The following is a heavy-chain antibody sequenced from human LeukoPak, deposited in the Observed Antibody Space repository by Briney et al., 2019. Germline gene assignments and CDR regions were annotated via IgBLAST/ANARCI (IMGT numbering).Heavy chain of an antibody. Sequence: SVKVSCKASGGTFSSHAISWVRQAPGQGLEWMGGIIPIFGTANYAQKFQGRVTITTDESTSTAYMELSSLRSEDTAVYYCARGRLRFKWDDAFDIWGQGTMVTVSS. J-gene: IGHJ3*02. CDR1: GGTFSSHA. CDR2: IIPIFGTA. V-gene: IGHV1-69*05. D-gene: IGHD3-3*01. CDR3: ARGRLRFKWDDAFDI.